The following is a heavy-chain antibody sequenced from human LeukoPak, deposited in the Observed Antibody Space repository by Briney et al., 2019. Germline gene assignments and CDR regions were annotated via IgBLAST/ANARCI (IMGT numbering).Heavy chain of an antibody. Sequence: GESLKISCKGSGYSFTSYWIGWVRQMLGKGLEWMGIIYPGDSDTRYSPSFQGQVTISADKSISTAYLQWSSLKASDTAMYYCATGRYCSGGSCRRNYFDYWGQGTLVTVSS. CDR2: IYPGDSDT. D-gene: IGHD2-15*01. J-gene: IGHJ4*02. CDR3: ATGRYCSGGSCRRNYFDY. CDR1: GYSFTSYW. V-gene: IGHV5-51*01.